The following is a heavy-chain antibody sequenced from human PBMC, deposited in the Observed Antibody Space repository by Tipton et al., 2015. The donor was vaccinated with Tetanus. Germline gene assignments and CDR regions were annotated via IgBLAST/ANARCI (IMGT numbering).Heavy chain of an antibody. D-gene: IGHD6-6*01. CDR3: TRDFRPNVGLDL. V-gene: IGHV3-23*01. J-gene: IGHJ2*01. CDR1: GFPFSSYA. Sequence: SLRLSCAASGFPFSSYALIWVRQAPGKGLEWVSSITADGGGTYYADSVNGRFTISRNNSGNMVYLQRNSLRAEDSAVYFCTRDFRPNVGLDLWGRGPLVAVSS. CDR2: ITADGGGT.